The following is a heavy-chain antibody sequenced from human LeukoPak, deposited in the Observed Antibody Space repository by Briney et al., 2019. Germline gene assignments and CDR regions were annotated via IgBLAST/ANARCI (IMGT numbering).Heavy chain of an antibody. J-gene: IGHJ6*02. CDR1: GGSISSYY. CDR3: ARVLRYFDWLPSNYGMDV. V-gene: IGHV4-4*07. CDR2: IYPSGST. D-gene: IGHD3-9*01. Sequence: SETLSLTCTVSGGSISSYYWTWIRQPAGEGLEWIGRIYPSGSTNYNPSLKSRVTISVDTSKNQFSLKLSSVPAADTAVYYCARVLRYFDWLPSNYGMDVWGQGTTVTVSS.